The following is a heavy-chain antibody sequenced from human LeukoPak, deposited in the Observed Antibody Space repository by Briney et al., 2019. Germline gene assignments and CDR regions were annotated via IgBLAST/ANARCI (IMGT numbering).Heavy chain of an antibody. CDR3: ARDPTGDGDAFDI. CDR1: GGTFRSYA. Sequence: PSVKVSCKASGGTFRSYAISWVRQAPGQGLEWMGGIIPIFGTANYAQKFQGRVTITTDESTSTAYMELSSLRSEDTAVYYCARDPTGDGDAFDIWGQGTMVTVSS. CDR2: IIPIFGTA. J-gene: IGHJ3*02. V-gene: IGHV1-69*05. D-gene: IGHD7-27*01.